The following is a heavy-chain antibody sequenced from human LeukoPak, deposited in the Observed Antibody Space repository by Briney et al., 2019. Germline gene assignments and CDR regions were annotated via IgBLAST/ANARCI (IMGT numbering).Heavy chain of an antibody. CDR1: GFTFSSVG. D-gene: IGHD2-2*02. Sequence: PGGSLRLSCAASGFTFSSVGMHWVRQSPGKGLEWVAFIPFDRRNRFYADSVKGRFTISRDNSKNTLFLQMNNLRAEDTAVYYCAMQYCSTTTCYTDAFDIWGQGTMVTVSS. CDR3: AMQYCSTTTCYTDAFDI. CDR2: IPFDRRNR. J-gene: IGHJ3*02. V-gene: IGHV3-30*02.